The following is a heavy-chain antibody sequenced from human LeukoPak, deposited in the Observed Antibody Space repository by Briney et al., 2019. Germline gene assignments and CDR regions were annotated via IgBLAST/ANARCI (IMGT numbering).Heavy chain of an antibody. CDR2: IYPGDNDT. J-gene: IGHJ4*02. CDR1: GYSFTSYW. D-gene: IGHD4-17*01. V-gene: IGHV5-51*01. Sequence: TGESLKISCKGSGYSFTSYWHGWVRQMPRKGLGWMGIIYPGDNDTRYSPSFQGQVTISADKSISTAYLQWSSLKASDTAMYYCARRGVTTADYWGQGALVTVSS. CDR3: ARRGVTTADY.